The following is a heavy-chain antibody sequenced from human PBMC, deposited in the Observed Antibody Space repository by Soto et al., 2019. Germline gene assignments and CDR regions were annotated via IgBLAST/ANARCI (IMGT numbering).Heavy chain of an antibody. D-gene: IGHD5-12*01. J-gene: IGHJ4*02. V-gene: IGHV3-7*01. CDR1: GFAFSSFW. Sequence: GGSLRLSCEASGFAFSSFWMSWVRQAPGKGLEWVANANQDGSQKYYVASVQGRFTVSRDNAKNSLYLQMSSLRAEDTAVYYCARDCLGCGSRYSDFWGQGALVTVSS. CDR2: ANQDGSQK. CDR3: ARDCLGCGSRYSDF.